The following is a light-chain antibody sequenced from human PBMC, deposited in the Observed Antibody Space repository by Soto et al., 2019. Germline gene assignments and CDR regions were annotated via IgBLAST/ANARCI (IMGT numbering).Light chain of an antibody. V-gene: IGKV3-20*01. J-gene: IGKJ2*01. Sequence: EIVLTQSPGTLSLSPGERATLSCRASQSVSSSYLAWYQQKPGQAPRLLIYGALNRATGIPDRFSASGSGTDFTLTISRLEPEDFAMYYCQQYGSSPLYTFGQGTKLEIK. CDR2: GAL. CDR1: QSVSSSY. CDR3: QQYGSSPLYT.